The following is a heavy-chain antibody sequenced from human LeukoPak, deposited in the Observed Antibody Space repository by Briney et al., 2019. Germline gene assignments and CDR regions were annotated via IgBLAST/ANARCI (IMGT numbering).Heavy chain of an antibody. Sequence: GGSLRLSCVGSGFTFSSYSMNWVRQAPGKGLEWVSSIYARNTYIYYADSLKGRFTVSRDNAKNTLYLQMNSLRAEDTAVYYCTRSPSLGGRYWGFDYWGQGALVTVSS. CDR3: TRSPSLGGRYWGFDY. CDR2: IYARNTYI. CDR1: GFTFSSYS. D-gene: IGHD1-26*01. V-gene: IGHV3-21*01. J-gene: IGHJ4*02.